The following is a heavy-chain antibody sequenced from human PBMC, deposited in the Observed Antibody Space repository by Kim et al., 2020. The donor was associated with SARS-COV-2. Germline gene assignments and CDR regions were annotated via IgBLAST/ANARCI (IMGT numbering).Heavy chain of an antibody. D-gene: IGHD6-19*01. J-gene: IGHJ5*02. CDR1: GGSISSYY. V-gene: IGHV4-59*01. Sequence: SETLSLTCTVSGGSISSYYWSWIRQPPGKGLEWIGYIYYSGSTNYNPSLKSRVTISVDTSKNQFSLKLSSVTAADTAVYYCARVYSSGWLNWFDPWGQGTLVTVSS. CDR3: ARVYSSGWLNWFDP. CDR2: IYYSGST.